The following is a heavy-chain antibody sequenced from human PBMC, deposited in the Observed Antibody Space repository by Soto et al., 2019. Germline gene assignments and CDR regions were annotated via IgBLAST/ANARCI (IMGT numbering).Heavy chain of an antibody. D-gene: IGHD3-22*01. CDR3: ARVTSPNYYDSSGSIGYFDY. CDR2: ISYDGSNK. Sequence: QVQLVESGGGVVQPGRSLRLSCAASGFTFSSYAMHWVRQAPGKGLGWVAVISYDGSNKYYADSVKGRFTISRVNSKNTLYLQMNSLRAEDTAVYYCARVTSPNYYDSSGSIGYFDYWGQGTLVTVSS. V-gene: IGHV3-30-3*01. J-gene: IGHJ4*02. CDR1: GFTFSSYA.